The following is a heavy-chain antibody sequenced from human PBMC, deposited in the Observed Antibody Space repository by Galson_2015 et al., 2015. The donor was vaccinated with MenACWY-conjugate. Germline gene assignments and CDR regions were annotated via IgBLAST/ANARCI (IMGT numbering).Heavy chain of an antibody. D-gene: IGHD2-15*01. CDR2: LSQTTTT. V-gene: IGHV3-23*01. CDR3: AREGFCSGGTCYFYDY. Sequence: SLRLSCAASGFAFSNYGMAWVRQAPGKGLEWVSALSQTTTTYYSASVKGRFTISRDNSENTLYLQMNSLRVEDTAVYYCAREGFCSGGTCYFYDYWGQGILVTVSA. J-gene: IGHJ4*02. CDR1: GFAFSNYG.